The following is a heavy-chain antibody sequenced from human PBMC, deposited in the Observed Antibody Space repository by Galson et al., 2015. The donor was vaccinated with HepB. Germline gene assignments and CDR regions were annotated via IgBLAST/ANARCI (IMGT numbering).Heavy chain of an antibody. CDR2: ISYDGSNK. V-gene: IGHV3-30-3*01. J-gene: IGHJ4*02. Sequence: SLRLSCAASGFTFSSYAMHWVRQAPGKGLEWVAVISYDGSNKYYADSVKGRFTISRDNSKNTLYLQMNSLRAEDTAVYYCATSPYYYDSNGYLTAIDYWGQGTLVAVSS. D-gene: IGHD3-22*01. CDR1: GFTFSSYA. CDR3: ATSPYYYDSNGYLTAIDY.